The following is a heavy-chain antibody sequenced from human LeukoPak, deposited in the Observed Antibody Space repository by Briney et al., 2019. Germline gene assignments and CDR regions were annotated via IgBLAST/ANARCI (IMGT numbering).Heavy chain of an antibody. J-gene: IGHJ4*02. Sequence: GGSLRLSCAASGFTFSTYGMHWVRQAPGKGLDWVAVIWYDGSNIYHGVSVKGRFTVSRDNSKNTLYLQMNSLRAEDTAVYYCARARNDYDSSGFSALDYWGQGTLVTVSS. CDR2: IWYDGSNI. D-gene: IGHD3-22*01. CDR1: GFTFSTYG. CDR3: ARARNDYDSSGFSALDY. V-gene: IGHV3-33*01.